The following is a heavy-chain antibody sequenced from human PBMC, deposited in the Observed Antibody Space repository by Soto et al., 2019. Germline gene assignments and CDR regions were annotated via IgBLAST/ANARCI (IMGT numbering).Heavy chain of an antibody. CDR2: ISSSGST. Sequence: PSETLSLTCTVSGNSISNYYWSWIRQPAGKGLEWIGRISSSGSTNYNPSLKSRVTMSIDTSEKQLSLNLRSVTAADTAVYYCARDSTILTLAMDVWGSGTTVTVSS. D-gene: IGHD3-3*01. J-gene: IGHJ6*04. CDR1: GNSISNYY. V-gene: IGHV4-4*07. CDR3: ARDSTILTLAMDV.